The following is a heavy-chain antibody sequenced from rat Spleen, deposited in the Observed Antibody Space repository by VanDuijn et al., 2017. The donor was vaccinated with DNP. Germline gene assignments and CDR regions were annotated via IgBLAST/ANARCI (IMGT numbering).Heavy chain of an antibody. D-gene: IGHD1-3*01. J-gene: IGHJ4*01. CDR1: GFTFSTFP. V-gene: IGHV5-46*01. CDR3: PTHGSVSTILTGAMDV. CDR2: ISISGGTT. Sequence: EVQLVESGGGLVQPGRSMKFSCAASGFTFSTFPMAWVRQAPTKGLEWVATISISGGTTYYRDSVKGRFTISRDNAKSTLYLQMNSLRSEDTATYYGPTHGSVSTILTGAMDVWGQGTSVTVSS.